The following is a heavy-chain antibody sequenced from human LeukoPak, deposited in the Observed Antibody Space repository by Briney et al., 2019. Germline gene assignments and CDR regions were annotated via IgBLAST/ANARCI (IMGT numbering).Heavy chain of an antibody. CDR1: GFTFSSCA. V-gene: IGHV3-23*01. CDR2: ISGSGGST. Sequence: PGGSLRLSCAASGFTFSSCAMSWVRPAPGKGLEWVSGISGSGGSTYYADSVKGRFTISRDNSKNTLYLQMNSLRAEDTAVYYCAKTRYDFWSGLNWFDPWGQGTLVTVSS. CDR3: AKTRYDFWSGLNWFDP. J-gene: IGHJ5*02. D-gene: IGHD3-3*01.